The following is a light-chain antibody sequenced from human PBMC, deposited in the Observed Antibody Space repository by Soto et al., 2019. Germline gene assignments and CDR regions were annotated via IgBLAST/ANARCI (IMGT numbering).Light chain of an antibody. V-gene: IGLV9-49*03. CDR2: VGPGGVLR. Sequence: QPVLTQPPSASASLGASVTLTCTLSSGYSNYNVDWYQQRPGKGPRFVVRVGPGGVLRFKGEGIPDRFSVLGSGLNRDLNIKNIQEEDEGDYYCGADHDSGSKFVYVFGIGTKVTVL. J-gene: IGLJ1*01. CDR1: SGYSNYN. CDR3: GADHDSGSKFVYV.